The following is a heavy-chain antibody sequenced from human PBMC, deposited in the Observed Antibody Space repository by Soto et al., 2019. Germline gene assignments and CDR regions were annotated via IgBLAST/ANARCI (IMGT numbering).Heavy chain of an antibody. CDR3: ARHRKGSSFDY. CDR1: GFTFSSYE. Sequence: GGSLRLSCAASGFTFSSYEMNWVRQAPGKGLEWVSYISSSGSTIYYADSVKGRFTISRDNAKNSLYLQMNSLRAEDTAVYYCARHRKGSSFDYWGQGTLVTVSS. CDR2: ISSSGSTI. J-gene: IGHJ4*02. V-gene: IGHV3-48*03. D-gene: IGHD6-6*01.